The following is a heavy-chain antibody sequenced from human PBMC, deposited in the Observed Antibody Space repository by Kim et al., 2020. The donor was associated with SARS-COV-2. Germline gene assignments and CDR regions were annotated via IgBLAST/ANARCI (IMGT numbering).Heavy chain of an antibody. CDR3: ARLESVDTARDYFDY. V-gene: IGHV4-61*07. D-gene: IGHD5-18*01. Sequence: PSLKSRVTISVDTSKNQFSLKLSSVTAADTAVYYCARLESVDTARDYFDYWGQGTLVTVSS. J-gene: IGHJ4*02.